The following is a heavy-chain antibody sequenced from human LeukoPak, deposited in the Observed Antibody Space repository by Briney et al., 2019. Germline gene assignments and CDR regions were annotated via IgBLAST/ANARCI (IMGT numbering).Heavy chain of an antibody. CDR1: GFTFSSYA. CDR3: ARRKGSGWFSRSEEYFQH. Sequence: GGSLRLSCAASGFTFSSYAMNWVRQAPGKGLEWVSSISHSGSISYADSVKGRFTISRDNSKNTLYLQMNSLRAEDTAVYYCARRKGSGWFSRSEEYFQHWGQGTLVTVSS. J-gene: IGHJ1*01. CDR2: ISHSGSI. D-gene: IGHD6-19*01. V-gene: IGHV3-23*01.